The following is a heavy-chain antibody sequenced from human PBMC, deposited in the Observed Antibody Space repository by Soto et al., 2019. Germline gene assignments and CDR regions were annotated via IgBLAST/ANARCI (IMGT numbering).Heavy chain of an antibody. CDR2: IIPILGIA. V-gene: IGHV1-69*02. CDR3: ARASPYSGYDSGYYDYMDV. Sequence: QVQLVQSGAEVKKPGSSVKVSCKASGGTFSSYTISWVRQAPGQGLEWMGRIIPILGIANYAQKFQGRVTITADKSTSTAYMELSSLRSEDTAVYYCARASPYSGYDSGYYDYMDVWGKGTTVTVSS. D-gene: IGHD5-12*01. J-gene: IGHJ6*03. CDR1: GGTFSSYT.